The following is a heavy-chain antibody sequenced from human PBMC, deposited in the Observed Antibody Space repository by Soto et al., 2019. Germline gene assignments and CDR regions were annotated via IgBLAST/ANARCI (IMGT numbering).Heavy chain of an antibody. J-gene: IGHJ6*02. Sequence: GSMRLSCAACGFTFSSYAIGWVRQAPGKGLEWVSAISGSGGSTYYADSVKGRFTISRDNSKNTLYLQMNSLRAEDTAVYYCAKPADIVVRYYGMDVWGQVTTVTVSS. D-gene: IGHD2-2*01. CDR1: GFTFSSYA. V-gene: IGHV3-23*01. CDR3: AKPADIVVRYYGMDV. CDR2: ISGSGGST.